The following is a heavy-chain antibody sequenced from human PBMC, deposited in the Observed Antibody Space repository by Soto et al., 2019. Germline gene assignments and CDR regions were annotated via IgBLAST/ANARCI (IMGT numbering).Heavy chain of an antibody. D-gene: IGHD2-15*01. Sequence: GGSLRLSCAASGFTFSSYGMHWVRQAPGKGLEWVAVISYDGSNKYYADSVKGRFTISRDNSKNTLYLQMNSLRAEDTAVYYCAKETYSGPLDYWGQETLVTVSS. CDR2: ISYDGSNK. CDR1: GFTFSSYG. CDR3: AKETYSGPLDY. J-gene: IGHJ4*02. V-gene: IGHV3-30*18.